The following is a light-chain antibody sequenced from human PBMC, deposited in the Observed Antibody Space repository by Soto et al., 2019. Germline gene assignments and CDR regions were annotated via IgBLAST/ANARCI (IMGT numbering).Light chain of an antibody. CDR1: QSFSSY. V-gene: IGKV3-11*01. J-gene: IGKJ5*01. CDR3: QQRSNWPPVIT. CDR2: DAS. Sequence: PGERAALSCRASQSFSSYLAWYQQKPGQAPRLLIYDASKRATGIPARFSGRGSGTDFTLTISSLEPEDFAVYYCQQRSNWPPVITFGQGTRLEIK.